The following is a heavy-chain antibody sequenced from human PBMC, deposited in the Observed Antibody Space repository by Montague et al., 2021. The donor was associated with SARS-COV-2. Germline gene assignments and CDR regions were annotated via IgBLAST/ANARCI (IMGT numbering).Heavy chain of an antibody. CDR1: GGSISTGSYD. CDR2: IYYSGXT. V-gene: IGHV4-39*01. J-gene: IGHJ4*02. Sequence: SETLSLTCSFSGGSISTGSYDWGWIRQPPRKGLEWIGSIYYSGXTXYXXXXKXRVTISVDTSKNQLSLRVSSVTAADTAVYYCVRGGDYTDYGRVDYWGQGTLVIVSS. D-gene: IGHD4-11*01. CDR3: VRGGDYTDYGRVDY.